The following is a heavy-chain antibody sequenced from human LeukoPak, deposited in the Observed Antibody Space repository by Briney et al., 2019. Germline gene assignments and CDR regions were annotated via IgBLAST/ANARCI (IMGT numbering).Heavy chain of an antibody. Sequence: SETLSLTCTVSGGSISSYYWSWIRQPPGKALEWIGYIYYSGITNYNSSLKRRVTISLDTARNQFSLELSSVTAADTAVYYCARGGGPPSYFDYWGQGTLVTVSS. CDR1: GGSISSYY. D-gene: IGHD3-16*01. CDR3: ARGGGPPSYFDY. J-gene: IGHJ4*02. CDR2: IYYSGIT. V-gene: IGHV4-59*01.